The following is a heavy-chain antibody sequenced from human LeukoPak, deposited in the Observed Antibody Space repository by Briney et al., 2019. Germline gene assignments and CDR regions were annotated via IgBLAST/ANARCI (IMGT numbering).Heavy chain of an antibody. CDR3: ARGGLYDSSSYWLDY. V-gene: IGHV1-69*05. CDR1: GGTFSSYA. D-gene: IGHD3-22*01. Sequence: ASVKVSCKASGGTFSSYAISWVRQAPGQGLEWMGGIIPIFGTANYAQKFQGRVTITTDESTSTAYMELSSLRSEDTAVYYCARGGLYDSSSYWLDYWGQGTLVTVSS. J-gene: IGHJ4*02. CDR2: IIPIFGTA.